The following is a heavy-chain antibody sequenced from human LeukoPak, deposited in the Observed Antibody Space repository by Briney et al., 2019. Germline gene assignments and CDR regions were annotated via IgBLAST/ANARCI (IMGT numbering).Heavy chain of an antibody. Sequence: PSETLSLTCTVSGGSISASSYYWGWIRQPPGKGLEWIATIYYSGTTYYNPSLKSRVTISVDTSKNQFSLNLSSVTAADTAVYYCARRGSGSRGDFDYGAKETRVPVS. V-gene: IGHV4-39*01. CDR3: ARRGSGSRGDFDY. CDR1: GGSISASSYY. CDR2: IYYSGTT. D-gene: IGHD2-15*01. J-gene: IGHJ4*02.